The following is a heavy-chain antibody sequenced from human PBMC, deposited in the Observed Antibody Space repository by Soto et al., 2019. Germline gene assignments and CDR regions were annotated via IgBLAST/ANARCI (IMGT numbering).Heavy chain of an antibody. CDR3: ARSGDSFGFTDY. J-gene: IGHJ4*02. CDR1: GGSITGYY. Sequence: QVQLQESGPGLVKPSETLSLTCTVSGGSITGYYWTWIRQPPGKGLEWIGYVFYKGNTNYNPSLKSRVTRSVDTSANQFSLRLSSVTAADTAVYYCARSGDSFGFTDYWGQGTLVTVSS. V-gene: IGHV4-59*01. CDR2: VFYKGNT. D-gene: IGHD5-18*01.